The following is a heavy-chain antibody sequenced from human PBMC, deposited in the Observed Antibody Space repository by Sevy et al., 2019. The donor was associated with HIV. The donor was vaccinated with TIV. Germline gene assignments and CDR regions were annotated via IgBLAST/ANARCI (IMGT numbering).Heavy chain of an antibody. CDR3: ARGDGGIFGVVIYYFDY. J-gene: IGHJ4*02. CDR1: GFTFSNYA. Sequence: GGSLRLSCAASGFTFSNYAMHWVRQAPGKGLEWVAVMSYDGSNKYYADSVKGRFTTYRDNSKNTLHLQMNSLRTEDTGVYYCARGDGGIFGVVIYYFDYWGQRTLVTVS. CDR2: MSYDGSNK. V-gene: IGHV3-30-3*01. D-gene: IGHD3-3*01.